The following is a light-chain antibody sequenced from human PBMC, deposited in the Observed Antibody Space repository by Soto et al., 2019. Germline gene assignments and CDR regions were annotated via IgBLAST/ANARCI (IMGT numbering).Light chain of an antibody. CDR3: AAWDATLNGWV. CDR2: SNN. Sequence: QSVLTQPPSASGTPGQRVTISCSGSRSNIESNTVDLYQQVPETAPKLLIYSNNQRPSGVPDRFSGSKSGTSASLAISGLQSDDEADYYCAAWDATLNGWVFGGGTKLTVL. J-gene: IGLJ3*02. V-gene: IGLV1-44*01. CDR1: RSNIESNT.